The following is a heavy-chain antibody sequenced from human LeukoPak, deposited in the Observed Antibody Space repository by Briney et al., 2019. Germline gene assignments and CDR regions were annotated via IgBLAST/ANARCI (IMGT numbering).Heavy chain of an antibody. V-gene: IGHV4-34*01. CDR1: GGSFSGYY. D-gene: IGHD3-22*01. CDR2: INHSGST. J-gene: IGHJ4*02. Sequence: PSETLSLTCAVYGGSFSGYYWSWIRQPPGKGLEWIGEINHSGSTNYNPSLKSRVTISVDTSKNQFSLKLSSVTAADTAVYYCARGYYYDSSGYSHYYFDYWGQGTLVTVS. CDR3: ARGYYYDSSGYSHYYFDY.